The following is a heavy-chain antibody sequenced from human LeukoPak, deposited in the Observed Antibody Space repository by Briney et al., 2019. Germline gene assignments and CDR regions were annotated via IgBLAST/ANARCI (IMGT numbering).Heavy chain of an antibody. J-gene: IGHJ6*02. CDR3: AKPPVVAATRGYYYYYGMDV. CDR1: GFTFSSYA. Sequence: GESLRLSCAASGFTFSSYAMSWVRQAPGKGLEWVSAISGSGGSTYYADSVKGRFTISRDNSKNTLYLQMNSLRAEDTAVYYCAKPPVVAATRGYYYYYGMDVWGQGTTVTVSS. V-gene: IGHV3-23*01. CDR2: ISGSGGST. D-gene: IGHD2-15*01.